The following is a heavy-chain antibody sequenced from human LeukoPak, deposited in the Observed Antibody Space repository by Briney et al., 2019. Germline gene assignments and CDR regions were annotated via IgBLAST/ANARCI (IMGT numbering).Heavy chain of an antibody. CDR3: ARERDGYNDDY. J-gene: IGHJ4*02. V-gene: IGHV3-48*01. Sequence: AGGSLRLSCAASGFTFSSYSMNWVRQAPGKGLEWVSYISSSSSTIYYADSVKGRFTISRDNAKNSLYLQMNSLRAEDTAVYYCARERDGYNDDYWGQGTLVTVSS. CDR2: ISSSSSTI. CDR1: GFTFSSYS. D-gene: IGHD5-24*01.